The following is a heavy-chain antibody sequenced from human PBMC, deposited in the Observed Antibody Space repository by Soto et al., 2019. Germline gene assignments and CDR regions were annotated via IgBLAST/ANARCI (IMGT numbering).Heavy chain of an antibody. CDR3: ARVGSSGSYSTNWFDP. Sequence: GGSLSLSCAASGFPFSSYWMHWVRQAPGKGLVWVSRINSDGSSTSYADSVKGRFTISRDNAKNTLYLQMNSLRAADTAVYYCARVGSSGSYSTNWFDPWGQGTLVTVSS. J-gene: IGHJ5*02. D-gene: IGHD3-10*01. CDR2: INSDGSST. V-gene: IGHV3-74*01. CDR1: GFPFSSYW.